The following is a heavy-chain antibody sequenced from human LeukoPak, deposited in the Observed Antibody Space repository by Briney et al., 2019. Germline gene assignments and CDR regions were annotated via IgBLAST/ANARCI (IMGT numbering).Heavy chain of an antibody. V-gene: IGHV3-23*01. D-gene: IGHD1-26*01. CDR3: ARAPYSGSYVYFDY. J-gene: IGHJ4*02. CDR2: ISGSGGST. Sequence: GGSLRLSCAASGFTFSSYAMSWVRQAPGKGLEWVSTISGSGGSTYYTDSVKGRFTISRDNSKNTLYLQMNSLRAEDTAVYYCARAPYSGSYVYFDYWGQGTLVTVSS. CDR1: GFTFSSYA.